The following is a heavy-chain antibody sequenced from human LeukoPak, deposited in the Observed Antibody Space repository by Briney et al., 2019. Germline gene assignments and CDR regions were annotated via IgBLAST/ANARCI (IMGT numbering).Heavy chain of an antibody. V-gene: IGHV5-51*01. CDR2: IYPGDSDT. J-gene: IGHJ4*02. CDR3: ARASTFSGYDFYC. CDR1: GYSFTSYW. D-gene: IGHD5-12*01. Sequence: GESLKISCKGSGYSFTSYWIGWVRQMPGKGLEWMGIIYPGDSDTRYSPSFQGQVTISADKSICTAYLQWSSLKASVTAMYYCARASTFSGYDFYCWGQGTLVTVSS.